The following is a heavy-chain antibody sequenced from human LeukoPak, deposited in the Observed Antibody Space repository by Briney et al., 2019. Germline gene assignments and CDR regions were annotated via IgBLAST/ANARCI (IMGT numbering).Heavy chain of an antibody. J-gene: IGHJ6*03. CDR2: IFHSGST. CDR1: GYSIRSNCY. D-gene: IGHD3-3*01. CDR3: ATARGTSIFGVVILDYYMDV. Sequence: SETLSLTCAVSGYSIRSNCYWVWFRQPPGKRLEWIGSIFHSGSTNYNPSLKSRVTISLDTSKNQFSLKVTSVTAADTAVYYCATARGTSIFGVVILDYYMDVWGKGTTVTVSS. V-gene: IGHV4-38-2*01.